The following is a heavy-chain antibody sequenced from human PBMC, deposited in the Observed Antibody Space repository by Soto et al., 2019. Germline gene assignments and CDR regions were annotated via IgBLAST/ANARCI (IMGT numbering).Heavy chain of an antibody. CDR1: GGSFSGYY. Sequence: KTSETLSLTCAVYGGSFSGYYWSWIRQPPGKGLEWIGEINHSGSTNYNPSLKSRVTISVDTSKNQFSLKLSSVTAADTAVYYCARFPYYYGSGSYYSYYYYGMDVWGQGTTVTVS. V-gene: IGHV4-34*01. CDR2: INHSGST. J-gene: IGHJ6*02. D-gene: IGHD3-10*01. CDR3: ARFPYYYGSGSYYSYYYYGMDV.